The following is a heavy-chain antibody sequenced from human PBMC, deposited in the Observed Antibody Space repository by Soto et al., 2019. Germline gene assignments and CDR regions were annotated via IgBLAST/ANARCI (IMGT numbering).Heavy chain of an antibody. J-gene: IGHJ3*02. CDR1: GYTFTSYG. V-gene: IGHV1-18*01. CDR3: ARDVGSGYYYGDAFDI. Sequence: QVQLVQSGAEVKKPGASVKVSCKASGYTFTSYGISWVRQAPGQGLEWMGWISAYNGNTNYAQKLQGRVTMTTDTSTSTAYMELRSLRADDTSVYYCARDVGSGYYYGDAFDIWGQGTMVTVSS. D-gene: IGHD3-22*01. CDR2: ISAYNGNT.